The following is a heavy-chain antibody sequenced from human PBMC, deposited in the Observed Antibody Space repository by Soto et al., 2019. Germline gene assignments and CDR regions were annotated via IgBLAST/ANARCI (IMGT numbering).Heavy chain of an antibody. CDR1: GFTFSSHW. Sequence: EVQLVESGGGLVQPGGSLRLSCVASGFTFSSHWMNWVRQAPGKGLEWVANIKEDGTEINYVDSVKGRFAISRDNAKNSLYLQMNSLRVDDTAVYHCVRSSGWTGDYWGQGILVTVSS. J-gene: IGHJ4*02. D-gene: IGHD3-10*01. CDR3: VRSSGWTGDY. CDR2: IKEDGTEI. V-gene: IGHV3-7*04.